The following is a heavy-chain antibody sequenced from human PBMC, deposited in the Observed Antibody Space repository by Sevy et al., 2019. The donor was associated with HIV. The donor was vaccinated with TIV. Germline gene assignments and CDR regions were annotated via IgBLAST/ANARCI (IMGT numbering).Heavy chain of an antibody. Sequence: SETLSLTCTVSGGSISSSSYYWGWIRQPPGKGLEWIGSIYYSGSTYYNPSLKSRVTISVDTSKNQFSLKLSSVTAADTAVYYCARSYDFWSGYYYYYYGMDVWGQGTTVTVSS. D-gene: IGHD3-3*01. J-gene: IGHJ6*02. V-gene: IGHV4-39*01. CDR3: ARSYDFWSGYYYYYYGMDV. CDR1: GGSISSSSYY. CDR2: IYYSGST.